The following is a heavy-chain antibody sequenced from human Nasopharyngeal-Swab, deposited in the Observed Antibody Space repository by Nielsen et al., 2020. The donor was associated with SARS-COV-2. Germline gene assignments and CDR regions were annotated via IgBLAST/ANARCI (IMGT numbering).Heavy chain of an antibody. Sequence: ASVKVSCKASGFTFSHYFMHWVRQAAGQGLEWMGVITPSGGATNYARKFRGRVTMTRDPSTSTVYLDLSSLNSEDTAVYFCASEPGGMAPPGKHFDPWGQGTLVTVSS. V-gene: IGHV1-46*01. CDR2: ITPSGGAT. CDR1: GFTFSHYF. CDR3: ASEPGGMAPPGKHFDP. D-gene: IGHD3-16*01. J-gene: IGHJ5*02.